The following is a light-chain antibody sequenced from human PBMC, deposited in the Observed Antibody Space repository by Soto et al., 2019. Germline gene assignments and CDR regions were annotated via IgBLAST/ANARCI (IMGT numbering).Light chain of an antibody. CDR2: GAT. CDR3: QQYGSSPYT. J-gene: IGKJ2*01. Sequence: EIVLTQSPGTLSLSPGERATLSCRASQSVSTNYLAWYQQKPGQSPRLLIYGATSRATGIPDRFSGSGSGTDFIRTISRLETEDFALYFCQQYGSSPYTFAQGTKLDIK. V-gene: IGKV3-20*01. CDR1: QSVSTNY.